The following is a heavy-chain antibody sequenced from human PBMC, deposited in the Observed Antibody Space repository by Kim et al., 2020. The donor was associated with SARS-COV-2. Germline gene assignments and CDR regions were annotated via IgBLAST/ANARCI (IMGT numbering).Heavy chain of an antibody. CDR2: INPNSGGT. J-gene: IGHJ4*02. D-gene: IGHD3-9*01. CDR3: ARDGFDILTGYYPIDY. CDR1: GYTFTGYY. Sequence: ASVKVSCKASGYTFTGYYMHWVRQAPGQGLEWMGRINPNSGGTNYAQKFQGRVTMTRDTSISTAYMELSRLRSDDTAVYYCARDGFDILTGYYPIDYWGQGTLVTVSS. V-gene: IGHV1-2*06.